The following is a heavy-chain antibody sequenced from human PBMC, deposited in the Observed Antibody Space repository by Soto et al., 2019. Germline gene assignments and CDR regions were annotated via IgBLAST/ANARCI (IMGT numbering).Heavy chain of an antibody. CDR1: GFTVSNYG. Sequence: GGSLRLSCAASGFTVSNYGLHWGRQTPGKGLEWVAVIWYDGSNKYYGGSVKGRFAISRDDSRNTLYLQMNSLRAEDTAVYYCARDHSGYYFDYWGQGTLVTVSS. D-gene: IGHD5-12*01. CDR3: ARDHSGYYFDY. V-gene: IGHV3-33*01. CDR2: IWYDGSNK. J-gene: IGHJ4*02.